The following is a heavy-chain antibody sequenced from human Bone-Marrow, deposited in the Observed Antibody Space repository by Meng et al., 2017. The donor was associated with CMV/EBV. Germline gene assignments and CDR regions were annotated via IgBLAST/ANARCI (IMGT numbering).Heavy chain of an antibody. CDR1: GYSISSGFH. J-gene: IGHJ4*02. CDR2: IHHSGTT. Sequence: SETLSLTCSVSGYSISSGFHWGWIRQPPGKGLEWIAIIHHSGTTYYNSSLQSRVTILVDTSKNQFSLKVSSVTAADTAVYYCLQLELRLPRFWGQGTLVIVSS. D-gene: IGHD1-1*01. V-gene: IGHV4-38-2*01. CDR3: LQLELRLPRF.